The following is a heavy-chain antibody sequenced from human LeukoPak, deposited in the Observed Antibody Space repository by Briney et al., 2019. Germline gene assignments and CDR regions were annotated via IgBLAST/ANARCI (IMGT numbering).Heavy chain of an antibody. Sequence: GASVNVSCKAPGYTFTRYAITWVRQAPGQGPELMGRISVHNGNTTYAQKLQGRVTMTTDTSTSTAYMELRSLRSDDTAVYYCARGGYYNILTGYETADAFDIWGQGTMVTVSP. D-gene: IGHD3-9*01. J-gene: IGHJ3*02. CDR3: ARGGYYNILTGYETADAFDI. V-gene: IGHV1-18*01. CDR2: ISVHNGNT. CDR1: GYTFTRYA.